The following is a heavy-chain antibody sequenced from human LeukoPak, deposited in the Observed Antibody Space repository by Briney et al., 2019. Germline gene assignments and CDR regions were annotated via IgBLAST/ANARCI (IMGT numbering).Heavy chain of an antibody. CDR2: MSYDGSNK. Sequence: PGGSLRLSCAASGFTFSHYGMHGVRQAPGKGLDWVAVMSYDGSNKYYADSVKGRFTISRDNPKNTLYLQMNSLRAEDTAVYYCAKRDSSGWYYFDYWGQGTLVTVSS. J-gene: IGHJ4*02. V-gene: IGHV3-30*18. CDR3: AKRDSSGWYYFDY. CDR1: GFTFSHYG. D-gene: IGHD6-19*01.